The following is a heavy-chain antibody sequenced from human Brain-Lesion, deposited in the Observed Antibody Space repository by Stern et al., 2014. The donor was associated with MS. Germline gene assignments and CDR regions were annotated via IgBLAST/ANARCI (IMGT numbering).Heavy chain of an antibody. CDR3: AKLAAAYRLVYYFDY. CDR2: ISWNSGSI. J-gene: IGHJ4*02. D-gene: IGHD5-18*01. Sequence: EVQLVESGGGLVQPGRSLRLSCAASGFTFDDYAMPWVRQAPGKGLEWVSGISWNSGSIGYADSVRGRFTISRDNAKNSLYLQMNSLRAEDTALYYCAKLAAAYRLVYYFDYWGQGTLVTVSS. CDR1: GFTFDDYA. V-gene: IGHV3-9*01.